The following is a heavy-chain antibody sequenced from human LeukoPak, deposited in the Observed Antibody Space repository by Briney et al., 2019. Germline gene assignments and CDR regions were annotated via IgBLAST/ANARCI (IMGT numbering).Heavy chain of an antibody. Sequence: GGSLRLSCAASGFTFSSYAMSWVRQAPGKGLEWVSSISSSSSYIYYADSVKGRFTISRDNAKNSLYLQMNSLRAEDTAVYYCARDRSRYYGSGSSLDYWGQGTLVTVSS. CDR3: ARDRSRYYGSGSSLDY. CDR1: GFTFSSYA. CDR2: ISSSSSYI. V-gene: IGHV3-21*01. J-gene: IGHJ4*02. D-gene: IGHD3-10*01.